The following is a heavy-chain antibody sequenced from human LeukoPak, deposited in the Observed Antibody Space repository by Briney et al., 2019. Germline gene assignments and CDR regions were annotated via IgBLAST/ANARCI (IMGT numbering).Heavy chain of an antibody. V-gene: IGHV4-39*07. D-gene: IGHD3-3*01. Sequence: PSETLSLTCTVSGGSISISNYYWTWIRQPPGKGLEWIGEINHSGSTNYNPSLKSRVTISVDTSKSQFSLKLSSVTAADTAIYFCARRGLRFLEGVKYSWFDPWGQGTLVTVSS. CDR1: GGSISISNYY. CDR2: INHSGST. CDR3: ARRGLRFLEGVKYSWFDP. J-gene: IGHJ5*02.